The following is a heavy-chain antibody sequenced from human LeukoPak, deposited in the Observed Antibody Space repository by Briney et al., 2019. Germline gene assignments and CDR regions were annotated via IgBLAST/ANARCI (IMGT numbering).Heavy chain of an antibody. CDR2: IKSKTDGGTT. J-gene: IGHJ4*02. V-gene: IGHV3-15*01. Sequence: GGSLRLSCAASGFTFSSYAMSWVRQAPGKGLEWVGRIKSKTDGGTTDYAAPVKGRFTISRDDSKNTLYLQMNSLKTEDTAVYYCTADYDSSGYGCFDYWGQGTLVTVSS. CDR1: GFTFSSYA. D-gene: IGHD3-22*01. CDR3: TADYDSSGYGCFDY.